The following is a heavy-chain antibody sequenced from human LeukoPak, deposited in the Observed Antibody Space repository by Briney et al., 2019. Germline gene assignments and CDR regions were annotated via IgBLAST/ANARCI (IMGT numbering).Heavy chain of an antibody. V-gene: IGHV4-4*07. CDR3: ASFTMVRGKGDAFDI. CDR2: IYSSGST. J-gene: IGHJ3*02. Sequence: SETLSLTCTVSGGSFNNYYWNWIRQPAGKGLEWIGRIYSSGSTDCNPSLKSRVTMSVDTSKNQFSLKLSSVTAADTAVYYCASFTMVRGKGDAFDIWGQGTMVTVSS. D-gene: IGHD3-10*01. CDR1: GGSFNNYY.